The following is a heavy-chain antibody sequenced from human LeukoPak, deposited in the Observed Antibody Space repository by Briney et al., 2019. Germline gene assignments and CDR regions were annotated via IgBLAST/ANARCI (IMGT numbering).Heavy chain of an antibody. Sequence: ASVKVSCKTSGYTFNSNAISWVRQTPGQGLEWMGGIVPIFGTADYAQKFQDRVPITADKSTTKTYMELSSLRSEDTGVYYCARASYASGSYPLDYWGQGTLVTVSS. J-gene: IGHJ4*02. V-gene: IGHV1-69*06. D-gene: IGHD3-10*01. CDR1: GYTFNSNA. CDR3: ARASYASGSYPLDY. CDR2: IVPIFGTA.